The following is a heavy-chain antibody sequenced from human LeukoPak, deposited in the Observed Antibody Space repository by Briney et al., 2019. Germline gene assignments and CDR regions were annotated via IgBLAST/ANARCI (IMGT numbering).Heavy chain of an antibody. CDR2: ISYDGSNK. V-gene: IGHV3-30-3*01. Sequence: PGGSLRLSCAASGFTFSSYAMHWVRQAPGKGLEWVAVISYDGSNKYYADSVKGRFTISRDNSKNTLYLQMNSLRAEDTAVYYCARDLADSSGWYTGDYWGQGTLVTVSS. J-gene: IGHJ4*02. D-gene: IGHD6-19*01. CDR3: ARDLADSSGWYTGDY. CDR1: GFTFSSYA.